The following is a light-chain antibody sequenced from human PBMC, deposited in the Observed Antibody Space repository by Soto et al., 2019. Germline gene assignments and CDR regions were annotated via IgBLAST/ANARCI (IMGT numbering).Light chain of an antibody. J-gene: IGLJ2*01. Sequence: QSVLTQPPSVSAAPGQKVTISCSGSSSNIGNNFVSWYQQLPGTAPKLLIYDNDKRPSGIPDRFSGSKSGTSATLGITGLQTGDEADYYCGTWDNSLGAGIFGGGTQLTVL. CDR2: DND. CDR3: GTWDNSLGAGI. V-gene: IGLV1-51*01. CDR1: SSNIGNNF.